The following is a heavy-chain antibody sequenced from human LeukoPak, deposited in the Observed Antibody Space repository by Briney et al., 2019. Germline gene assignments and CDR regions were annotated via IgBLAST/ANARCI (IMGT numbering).Heavy chain of an antibody. CDR1: GFTFSGSA. V-gene: IGHV3-73*01. CDR2: IRSKANSYAT. J-gene: IGHJ4*02. D-gene: IGHD3-10*01. Sequence: HPGGSLRLSCAASGFTFSGSAMHWVRQASGKGLEWVGRIRSKANSYATAYAASVKGRFTISRDNSKNTLYLQMNSLRVEDTAVYYCARDSSMLRGPLVIYYFDFWGQGTLVTVSS. CDR3: ARDSSMLRGPLVIYYFDF.